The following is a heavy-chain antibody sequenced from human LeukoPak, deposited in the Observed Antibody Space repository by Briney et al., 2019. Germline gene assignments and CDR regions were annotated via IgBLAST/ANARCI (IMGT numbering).Heavy chain of an antibody. V-gene: IGHV3-23*01. J-gene: IGHJ5*02. CDR1: GFTFSSYG. D-gene: IGHD3-10*01. CDR3: AKGGYYGSGSYSRWFDP. Sequence: GGSLRLSCAASGFTFSSYGMSWVRQAPGKGLEWVSAISGSGGSTYYADSVKGRFTISRDNSKNTLYLQMNSLRAEDTAVYYCAKGGYYGSGSYSRWFDPWGQGTLVTVSS. CDR2: ISGSGGST.